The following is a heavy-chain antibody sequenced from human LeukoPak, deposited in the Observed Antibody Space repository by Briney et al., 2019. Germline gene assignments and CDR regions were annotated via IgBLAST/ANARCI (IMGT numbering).Heavy chain of an antibody. CDR3: ARSSSSPNNWFDP. CDR2: IYYSGST. CDR1: GDSISSSSYY. J-gene: IGHJ5*02. V-gene: IGHV4-39*07. Sequence: SETLSLTCTVSGDSISSSSYYWGWIRQPPGKGLEWIGSIYYSGSTYYNPSLKSRVTISVDRSKNQFSLKLSSVTAADTAVYYCARSSSSPNNWFDPWGQGTLVTVSS. D-gene: IGHD6-6*01.